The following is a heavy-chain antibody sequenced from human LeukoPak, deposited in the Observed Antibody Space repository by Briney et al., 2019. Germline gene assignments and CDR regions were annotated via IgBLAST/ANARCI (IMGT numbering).Heavy chain of an antibody. V-gene: IGHV3-15*01. CDR1: GFTFSNAW. J-gene: IGHJ4*02. D-gene: IGHD3-10*01. Sequence: GGSLRLSCAASGFTFSNAWISWVRQAPGKGLEWVGHIKWKSDGGTTDYAAPVKGRFTVSRDDSINTQYLQMNNLGTEDTAVYYCATEGDYYGSGSYFYWGQGTLVTVSS. CDR3: ATEGDYYGSGSYFY. CDR2: IKWKSDGGTT.